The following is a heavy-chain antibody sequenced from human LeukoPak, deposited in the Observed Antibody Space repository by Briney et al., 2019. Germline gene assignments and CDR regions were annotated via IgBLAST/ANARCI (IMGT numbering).Heavy chain of an antibody. CDR2: INHSGST. J-gene: IGHJ6*03. Sequence: SETLSLTCAVYGGSFSGYYWSWIRQPPGKGLEWIGEINHSGSTNYNPSLKSRVTISVDTSKNQFSLKLSSVTAADTAVYYCARGQFKYYDFWSGPKYYYYYMDVWGKGTTVAVSS. V-gene: IGHV4-34*01. CDR1: GGSFSGYY. CDR3: ARGQFKYYDFWSGPKYYYYYMDV. D-gene: IGHD3-3*01.